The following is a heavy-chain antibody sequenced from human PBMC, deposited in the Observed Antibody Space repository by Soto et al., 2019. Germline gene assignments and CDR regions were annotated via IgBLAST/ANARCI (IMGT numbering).Heavy chain of an antibody. J-gene: IGHJ3*02. D-gene: IGHD2-2*01. CDR2: IKSKTDGGTT. CDR3: TTPIVVVPAAHLRDACGI. CDR1: PFRLSDGW. V-gene: IGHV3-15*01. Sequence: LCCAASPFRLSDGWVGCVRQARRKGLEWVGRIKSKTDGGTTDYAAPVKGRFTISRDDSKNTLYLQMNSLKTEDTAVYYCTTPIVVVPAAHLRDACGIWRPVTMVIVSS.